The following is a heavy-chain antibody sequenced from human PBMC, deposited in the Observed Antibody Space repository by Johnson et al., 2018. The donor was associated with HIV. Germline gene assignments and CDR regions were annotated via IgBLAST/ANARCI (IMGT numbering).Heavy chain of an antibody. D-gene: IGHD1-7*01. CDR3: TTDIVQYNWNSEIDAFDI. CDR2: IKQDGSEK. V-gene: IGHV3-7*03. J-gene: IGHJ3*02. Sequence: VRLVESGGGVVQPERSLRLSCAASGFTFSAYAMHWVRQAPGKGLEWVANIKQDGSEKYYVDSVKGRFTISRDNAKNSLYLQMNSLKTEDTAVYYCTTDIVQYNWNSEIDAFDIWGQGTMVTVSS. CDR1: GFTFSAYA.